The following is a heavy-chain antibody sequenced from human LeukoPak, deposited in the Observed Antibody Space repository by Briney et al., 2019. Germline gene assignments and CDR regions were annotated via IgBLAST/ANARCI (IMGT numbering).Heavy chain of an antibody. CDR2: IYSGGST. V-gene: IGHV3-53*01. J-gene: IGHJ5*02. CDR1: GFTVSSNY. Sequence: GGSLRLSCAASGFTVSSNYMSWVRQAPGRGLEWVSVIYSGGSTYYADSVKGRFSISRDNSKNTLYLHMNSLRAEDTALYYCVKDQFIANNWFDPWGQGTLVTVSS. CDR3: VKDQFIANNWFDP. D-gene: IGHD5-24*01.